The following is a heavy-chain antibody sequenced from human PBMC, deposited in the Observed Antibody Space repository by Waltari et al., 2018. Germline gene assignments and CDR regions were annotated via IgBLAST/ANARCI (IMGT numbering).Heavy chain of an antibody. D-gene: IGHD3-22*01. V-gene: IGHV4-59*01. Sequence: QVQLQESGPGLVKPSETLSLTCTGSGGYISSYYWRWIRQPPGKGLNWIECIYYSGSTNYNPSLKSRVTISVDTSKNQFSLKLSSVTAADTAVYYCARVRYYDSSGYYFDYWGQGTLVTVSS. CDR1: GGYISSYY. CDR2: IYYSGST. CDR3: ARVRYYDSSGYYFDY. J-gene: IGHJ4*02.